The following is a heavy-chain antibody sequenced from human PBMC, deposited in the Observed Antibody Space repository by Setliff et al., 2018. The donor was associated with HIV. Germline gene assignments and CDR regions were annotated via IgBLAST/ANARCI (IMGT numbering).Heavy chain of an antibody. J-gene: IGHJ6*02. CDR1: GGTFSSYA. Sequence: ASVKVSCKASGGTFSSYAISWVRQDPGQGLEWMGGMLPILGMGDFAQKFQGRVTITADASTRTAYMELSSLTSDDTAVYYCAGSAHSYSYMGYYSHTMDVWGQGTTVTVSS. CDR2: MLPILGMG. D-gene: IGHD3-10*01. V-gene: IGHV1-69*10. CDR3: AGSAHSYSYMGYYSHTMDV.